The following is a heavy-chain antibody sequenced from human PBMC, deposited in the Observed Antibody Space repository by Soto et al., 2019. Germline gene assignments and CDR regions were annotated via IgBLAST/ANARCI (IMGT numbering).Heavy chain of an antibody. D-gene: IGHD1-26*01. CDR3: ARGLISGSHYSGGWYYFDS. Sequence: SETLSLTCTVSDVSTSNFFWKWFRQPPGKGLQWIGQIHHSGSANYNPSLKSRVTISVHTSSSQFSLELSSVTAADTAVYYCARGLISGSHYSGGWYYFDSWGQGTQVAVSS. CDR1: DVSTSNFF. J-gene: IGHJ4*02. V-gene: IGHV4-59*12. CDR2: IHHSGSA.